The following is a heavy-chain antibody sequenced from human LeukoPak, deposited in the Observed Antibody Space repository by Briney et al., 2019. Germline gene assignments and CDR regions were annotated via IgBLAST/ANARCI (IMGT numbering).Heavy chain of an antibody. CDR2: IYTSGGT. D-gene: IGHD4-17*01. CDR1: GDSISSGSYY. Sequence: SQTLSLTCTVSGDSISSGSYYWSWIRQPAGKGLEWIGRIYTSGGTNYNPSLKSRVTISVDTSKNQFSLKLSSVTAADTAVYYCARNICGDYVVEEYWGQGTLVTVSS. CDR3: ARNICGDYVVEEY. J-gene: IGHJ4*02. V-gene: IGHV4-61*02.